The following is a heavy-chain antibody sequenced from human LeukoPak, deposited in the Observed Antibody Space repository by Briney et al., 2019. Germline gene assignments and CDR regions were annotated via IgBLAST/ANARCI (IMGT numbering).Heavy chain of an antibody. D-gene: IGHD2-2*02. CDR2: IKPSDYFT. Sequence: GASVKVSCKASGYSFSNYYMHWVRQAPGQGLDWMGAIKPSDYFTKYAQKFQGRVTMTRDTSTSTVYMELSSLRSEDTAVYFCARESSEYCRSISCYTFDQWGQGTLVTVSS. CDR1: GYSFSNYY. J-gene: IGHJ4*02. CDR3: ARESSEYCRSISCYTFDQ. V-gene: IGHV1-46*01.